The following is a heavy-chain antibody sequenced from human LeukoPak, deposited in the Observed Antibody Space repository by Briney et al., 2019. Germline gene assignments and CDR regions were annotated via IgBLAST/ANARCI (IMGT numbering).Heavy chain of an antibody. CDR3: ARDGTYYYDSSGYLDY. V-gene: IGHV3-11*01. CDR1: GFTFSDYY. J-gene: IGHJ4*02. D-gene: IGHD3-22*01. Sequence: GGPLRLSCAASGFTFSDYYMSWIRQAPGKGLEWVSYISSSGSTIYYADSVKGRFTISRDNAKNSLYLQMNSLRAKDTAVYYCARDGTYYYDSSGYLDYWGQGTLVTVSS. CDR2: ISSSGSTI.